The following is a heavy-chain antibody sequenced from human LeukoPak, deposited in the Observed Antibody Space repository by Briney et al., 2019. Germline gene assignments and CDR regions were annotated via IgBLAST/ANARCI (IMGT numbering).Heavy chain of an antibody. J-gene: IGHJ5*02. CDR2: IYYSGST. Sequence: PSETLSLTCTVSGGSISSYYWSWIRQPPGKGLEWIGYIYYSGSTNYNPSLKSRVTISVDTSKNQFSLKLSSVTAADTAVYYCARQDPTFGSGYSNWFDPWGQGTLVTVSS. CDR1: GGSISSYY. V-gene: IGHV4-59*08. D-gene: IGHD3-3*01. CDR3: ARQDPTFGSGYSNWFDP.